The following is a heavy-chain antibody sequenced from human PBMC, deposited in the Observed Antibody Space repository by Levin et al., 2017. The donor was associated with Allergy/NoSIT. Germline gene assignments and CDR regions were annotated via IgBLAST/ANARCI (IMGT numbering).Heavy chain of an antibody. Sequence: GESLKISCKASGYTFTSYGISWVRQAPGQGLEWMGWISAYNGNTNYAQKLQGRVTMTTDTSTSTAYMELRSLRSDDTAVYYCARRAHSDSSSSVWGQGTLVTVSS. V-gene: IGHV1-18*01. D-gene: IGHD6-6*01. CDR2: ISAYNGNT. J-gene: IGHJ4*02. CDR3: ARRAHSDSSSSV. CDR1: GYTFTSYG.